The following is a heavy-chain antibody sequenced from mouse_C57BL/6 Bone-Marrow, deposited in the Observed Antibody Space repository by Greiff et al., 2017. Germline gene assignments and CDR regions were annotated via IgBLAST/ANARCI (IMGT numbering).Heavy chain of an antibody. V-gene: IGHV1-64*01. J-gene: IGHJ4*01. Sequence: VQLQQPGAELVKPGASVKLSCKASGYTFTSYWMHWVKQRPGQGLEWIGMIHPNSGSTNYNEKFKSKATLTVDKSSSTAYMQLSSLTSEDSAVYYCASYYGGSYGAMDYWGQGTSVTVSS. CDR3: ASYYGGSYGAMDY. D-gene: IGHD1-1*01. CDR2: IHPNSGST. CDR1: GYTFTSYW.